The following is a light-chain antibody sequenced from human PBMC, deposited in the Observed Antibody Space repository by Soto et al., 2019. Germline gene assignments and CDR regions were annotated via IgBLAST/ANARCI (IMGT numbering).Light chain of an antibody. CDR3: QHLYSYST. J-gene: IGKJ5*01. CDR1: QGISSY. V-gene: IGKV1-9*01. Sequence: DIQLTQSPSFLSASVGDRVTITCRASQGISSYVDRYQQKPGKAPKLLIYAAATLQSGVTSRFSGSGSETAFTLTISSLEPEDFATYYCQHLYSYSTFGQGTRLEIK. CDR2: AAA.